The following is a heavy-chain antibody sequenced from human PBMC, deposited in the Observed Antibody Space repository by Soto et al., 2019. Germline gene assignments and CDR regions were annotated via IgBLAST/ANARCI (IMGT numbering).Heavy chain of an antibody. CDR3: ARESIVGATNTFDY. CDR2: IYSGGST. D-gene: IGHD1-26*01. CDR1: GFTVSSNY. V-gene: IGHV3-66*01. Sequence: EVQLVESGGGLVQPGVSLRLSCAASGFTVSSNYMSWVRQAPGKGLEWVSIIYSGGSTYYADSVKGRFTISRDNSKNTLYRQMNRLRAEDTAVYYCARESIVGATNTFDYWGQGTLVTVSS. J-gene: IGHJ4*02.